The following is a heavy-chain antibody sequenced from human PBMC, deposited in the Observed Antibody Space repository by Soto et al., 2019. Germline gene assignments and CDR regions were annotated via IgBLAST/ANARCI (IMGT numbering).Heavy chain of an antibody. CDR2: IIPIFGTA. V-gene: IGHV1-69*13. D-gene: IGHD1-26*01. J-gene: IGHJ6*02. Sequence: GASVKVSCKASGGTFSSYAISWVRQAPGQGLEWMGGIIPIFGTANYAQKFQGRVTITADESTSTAYMELSSLRSEDTAVYYCASGITTTIMGGMDVWGQGTTVTVSS. CDR1: GGTFSSYA. CDR3: ASGITTTIMGGMDV.